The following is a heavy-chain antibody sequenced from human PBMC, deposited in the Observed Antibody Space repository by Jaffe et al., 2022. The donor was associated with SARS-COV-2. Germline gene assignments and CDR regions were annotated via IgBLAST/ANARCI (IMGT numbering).Heavy chain of an antibody. Sequence: QVQLQESGPGLVKPSQTLSLTCTVSGGSISSGSYYWSWIRQPAGKGLEWIGRIYTSGSTNYNPSLKSRVTISVDTSKNQFSLKLSSVTAADTAVYYCARDVDGYNLYFDYWGQGTLVTVSS. CDR1: GGSISSGSYY. D-gene: IGHD5-12*01. CDR2: IYTSGST. J-gene: IGHJ4*02. CDR3: ARDVDGYNLYFDY. V-gene: IGHV4-61*02.